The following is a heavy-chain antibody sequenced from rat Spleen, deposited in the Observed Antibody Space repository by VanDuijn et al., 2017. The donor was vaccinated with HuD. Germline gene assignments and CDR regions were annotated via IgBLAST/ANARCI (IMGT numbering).Heavy chain of an antibody. J-gene: IGHJ2*01. Sequence: EVQLVESGGGLVQPGRSLKLSCAASGFTFSDYYMAWVRQAPTKGLEWVTSISYDGGSAYYRDSVKGRFTMSKDNAKSTLYLQMDSLRSKDTASYSCARHATGRSFDYWGQGVMVTVSS. D-gene: IGHD5-1*01. CDR1: GFTFSDYY. V-gene: IGHV5-7*01. CDR3: ARHATGRSFDY. CDR2: ISYDGGSA.